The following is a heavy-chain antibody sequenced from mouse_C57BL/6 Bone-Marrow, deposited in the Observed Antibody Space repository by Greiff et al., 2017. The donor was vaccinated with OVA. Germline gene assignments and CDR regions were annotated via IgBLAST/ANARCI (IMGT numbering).Heavy chain of an antibody. CDR3: TNYYGSSGYFDY. CDR2: IYPGNSDT. J-gene: IGHJ2*01. Sequence: VQLQQPGAELVRPGSSVKLSCKASGYTFTSYWMHWVKQRPGQGLEWIGAIYPGNSDTSYNQKFKGKAKLTAVTSASTAYMELSSLTNEDSAVYYCTNYYGSSGYFDYWGQGTTLTVSS. CDR1: GYTFTSYW. D-gene: IGHD1-1*01. V-gene: IGHV1-5*01.